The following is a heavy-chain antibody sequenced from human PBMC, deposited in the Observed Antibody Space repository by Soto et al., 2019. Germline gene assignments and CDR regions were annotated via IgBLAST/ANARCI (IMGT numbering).Heavy chain of an antibody. CDR1: GGSISSTDTY. CDR2: IFYTGDT. Sequence: SETLSLTCTVSGGSISSTDTYCDWIRQPPGKGLEWIGNIFYTGDTYYNPSLNSRVTMSFDTSKNQFSLKLTSVIATDTAVYYCAREVVNWNVYWFDPWGQGTLVTVSS. J-gene: IGHJ5*02. D-gene: IGHD1-1*01. CDR3: AREVVNWNVYWFDP. V-gene: IGHV4-39*02.